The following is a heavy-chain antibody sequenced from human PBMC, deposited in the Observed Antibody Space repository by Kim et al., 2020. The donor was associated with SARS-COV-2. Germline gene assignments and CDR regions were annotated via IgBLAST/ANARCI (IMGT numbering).Heavy chain of an antibody. D-gene: IGHD6-19*01. V-gene: IGHV3-11*06. CDR3: ARAYSSGWASFDY. Sequence: GNYVKGRLTVSVDNAKNSLYLQMNSLGAEDTAVYYCARAYSSGWASFDYWGQGTLVTVSS. J-gene: IGHJ4*02.